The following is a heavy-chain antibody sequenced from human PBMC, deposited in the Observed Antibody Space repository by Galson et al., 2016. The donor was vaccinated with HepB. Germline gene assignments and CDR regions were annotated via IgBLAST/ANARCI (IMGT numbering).Heavy chain of an antibody. J-gene: IGHJ6*02. CDR2: IDGSGSYI. Sequence: SLRLSCAASGFAFSDYYMSWIRQAPGKGLECLSYIDGSGSYIHYADSVKGRFTISRDSAKNSLFLQLDSVTPDDTAAYFCTRGYMQTGMNVWGQGTTVTVSS. V-gene: IGHV3-11*06. D-gene: IGHD5-18*01. CDR1: GFAFSDYY. CDR3: TRGYMQTGMNV.